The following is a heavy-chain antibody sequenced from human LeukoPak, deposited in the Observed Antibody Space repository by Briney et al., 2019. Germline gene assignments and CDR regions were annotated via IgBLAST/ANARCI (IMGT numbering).Heavy chain of an antibody. D-gene: IGHD4-17*01. CDR3: ARRTMTTVTKNFDY. V-gene: IGHV4-34*01. Sequence: PSETLSLTCAVYGGSFSGYYWSWIRQPPGKGLEWIGEINHSGSTNYNPSLKSRVTISVDTSKNQFSLKLSSVTAADTAVYYCARRTMTTVTKNFDYWGQGTLVTVSS. J-gene: IGHJ4*02. CDR2: INHSGST. CDR1: GGSFSGYY.